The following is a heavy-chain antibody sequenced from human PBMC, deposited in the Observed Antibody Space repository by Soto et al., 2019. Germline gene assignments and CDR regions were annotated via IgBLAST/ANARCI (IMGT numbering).Heavy chain of an antibody. D-gene: IGHD3-3*01. Sequence: GGSLRLSCAASGFTFSSYSMNWVRQAPGKGLEWVSSISISSYIYYADSVKGRFTISRDKAKNSLYLQMNSLRAEDTAVYYCARSAFGVVIIPLAPYFDYWGQGTLVTVSS. CDR2: ISISSYI. CDR1: GFTFSSYS. CDR3: ARSAFGVVIIPLAPYFDY. V-gene: IGHV3-21*01. J-gene: IGHJ4*02.